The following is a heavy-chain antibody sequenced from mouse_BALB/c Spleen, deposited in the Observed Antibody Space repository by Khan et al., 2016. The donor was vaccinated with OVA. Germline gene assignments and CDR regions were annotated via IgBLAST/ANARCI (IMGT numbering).Heavy chain of an antibody. V-gene: IGHV1-18*01. J-gene: IGHJ3*01. D-gene: IGHD1-1*01. CDR2: INPSNGFT. CDR3: ARGTYYGGNSCVAY. Sequence: EVQLQQSRPELVKPGASMKISCTASGYSFTDYTMNWVKQSHGKNLEWLGLINPSNGFTTYNKKFKGKATLTVHKSSRTAYMELLSLTSEATAVYYCARGTYYGGNSCVAYWGRGTLVTVSA. CDR1: GYSFTDYT.